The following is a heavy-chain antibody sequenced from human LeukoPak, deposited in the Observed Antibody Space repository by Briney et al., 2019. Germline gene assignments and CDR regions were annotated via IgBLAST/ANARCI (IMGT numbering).Heavy chain of an antibody. D-gene: IGHD3-22*01. CDR3: SRSAYYDGSGNYYDY. Sequence: GGPLRLSCAASGFTFSSYWMHWVRQAPGKGLVWVSRISDGGSTTTYADSVKGRFTISRDNAKNTLYLQMNGLRAEDTAVYYCSRSAYYDGSGNYYDYWGQGTLVTVSS. CDR2: ISDGGSTT. CDR1: GFTFSSYW. J-gene: IGHJ4*02. V-gene: IGHV3-74*01.